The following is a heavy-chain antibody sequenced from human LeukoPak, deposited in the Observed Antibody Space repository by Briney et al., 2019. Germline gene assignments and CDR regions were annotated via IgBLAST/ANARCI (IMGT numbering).Heavy chain of an antibody. J-gene: IGHJ4*02. Sequence: GGSLRLSCAASGFSFSNYWMHWVRQAPGKGLVWVTRMNSDGSATYYADSVQGRFTISKDNAKNTLYLQMNSLRAEDTVMYFCAKGPNYFDSWGQGTLVTVSS. V-gene: IGHV3-74*01. CDR1: GFSFSNYW. CDR2: MNSDGSAT. CDR3: AKGPNYFDS.